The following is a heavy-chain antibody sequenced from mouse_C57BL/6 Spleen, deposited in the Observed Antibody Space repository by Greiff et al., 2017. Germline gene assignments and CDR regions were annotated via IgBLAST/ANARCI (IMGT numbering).Heavy chain of an antibody. CDR3: ARGDFDV. CDR2: ISYDGSN. V-gene: IGHV3-6*01. Sequence: VQLQQSGPGLVKPSQSLSLTCSVTGYSITSGYYWNWIRQFPGNKLEWMGYISYDGSNNYNPSLKNRISITRDTSKNQFFLKLNSVTTEDTATYYCARGDFDVWGTGTTVTVSS. J-gene: IGHJ1*03. CDR1: GYSITSGYY.